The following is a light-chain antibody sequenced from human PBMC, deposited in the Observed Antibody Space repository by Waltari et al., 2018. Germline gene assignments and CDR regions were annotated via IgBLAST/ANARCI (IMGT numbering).Light chain of an antibody. V-gene: IGLV2-23*02. J-gene: IGLJ2*01. CDR2: ALS. CDR3: SSYAGSSKGL. Sequence: DQQNPGKAPNRIKYALSQRPSGVFDRFSGSESGVMASLTVSGLQPEDEAEYFCSSYAGSSKGLFGGGTKLTVL.